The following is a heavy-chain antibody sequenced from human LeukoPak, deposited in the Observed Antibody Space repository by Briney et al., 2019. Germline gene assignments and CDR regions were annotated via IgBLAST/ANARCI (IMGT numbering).Heavy chain of an antibody. D-gene: IGHD3-10*01. CDR3: AKDAITMVRGVNNYYYYGMDV. J-gene: IGHJ6*02. V-gene: IGHV3-23*01. CDR1: GFTFSSYA. CDR2: ISGSGGST. Sequence: PGGSLRLSCAASGFTFSSYAMSWFRQAPGKGLKGVPAISGSGGSTYYADSVKGRFTISRDNSKNTLYLQMNSLRAEDTAVYYCAKDAITMVRGVNNYYYYGMDVWGQGTTVTVSS.